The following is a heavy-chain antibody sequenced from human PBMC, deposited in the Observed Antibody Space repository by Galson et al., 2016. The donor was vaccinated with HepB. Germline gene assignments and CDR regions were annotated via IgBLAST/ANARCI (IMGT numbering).Heavy chain of an antibody. Sequence: SLRLSCAVSGITFSNYALNWVRQAPGKGLEWVSSIGGSGTYTYYADSVKGRFTISRDNSQNTLFLHMNSLRAEDTAVYYCAKERFWSGYTYFDPWGQGTLVTVSS. J-gene: IGHJ5*02. CDR2: IGGSGTYT. CDR1: GITFSNYA. CDR3: AKERFWSGYTYFDP. D-gene: IGHD3-3*01. V-gene: IGHV3-23*01.